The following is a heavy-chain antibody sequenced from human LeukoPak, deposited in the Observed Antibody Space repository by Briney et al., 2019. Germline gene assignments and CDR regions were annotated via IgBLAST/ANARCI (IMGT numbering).Heavy chain of an antibody. D-gene: IGHD4-17*01. J-gene: IGHJ5*02. V-gene: IGHV1-3*01. CDR3: ARVSHDYGDFMYNWFDP. Sequence: ASVKVSCKASGYTFTSYAMHWVRQAPGQRLEWMGWINASNGNTKYSQKFQGRVTITRDTSASTAYMELSSLRSEDTAVYYCARVSHDYGDFMYNWFDPWGQGTLVTASS. CDR2: INASNGNT. CDR1: GYTFTSYA.